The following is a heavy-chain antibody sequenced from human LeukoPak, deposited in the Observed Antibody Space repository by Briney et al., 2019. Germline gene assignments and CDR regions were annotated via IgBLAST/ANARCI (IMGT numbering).Heavy chain of an antibody. J-gene: IGHJ5*02. CDR2: ISAYNGNT. CDR1: GGSFYG. CDR3: ARETYNWFDP. V-gene: IGHV1-18*01. Sequence: GASVKVSCKASGGSFYGISWVRQAPGQGLEWMGWISAYNGNTNYAQKLQGRVTMTTDTSTSTAYMELRSLRSDDTAVYYCARETYNWFDPWGQGTLVTVSS.